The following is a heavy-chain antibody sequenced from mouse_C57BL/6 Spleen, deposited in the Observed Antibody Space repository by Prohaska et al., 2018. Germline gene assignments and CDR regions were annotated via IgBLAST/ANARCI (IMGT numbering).Heavy chain of an antibody. CDR3: GIGSNYEGEYFDV. J-gene: IGHJ1*03. D-gene: IGHD2-5*01. CDR2: SHPSDSDN. Sequence: QVQLQQPGAELVKPGASVKVSCKASGSTFTSYWMKRVKQMTGQGLVWIGRSHPSDSDNNDNQKFKGKATLIGDKSSSTAYMQLSSLTSEDSAVYYCGIGSNYEGEYFDVWGTGTTVTVSS. V-gene: IGHV1-74*01. CDR1: GSTFTSYW.